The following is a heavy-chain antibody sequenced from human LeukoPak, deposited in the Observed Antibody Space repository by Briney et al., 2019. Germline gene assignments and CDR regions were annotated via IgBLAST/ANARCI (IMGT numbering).Heavy chain of an antibody. CDR2: IYYSGST. Sequence: SETLSLTCTVSGGSISSYYWSWIRQPPGKGLEWIGYIYYSGSTNYNPSLKSRVTISVDRSKNQFSLKLSSVTAADTAVYYCAGTSLGTMVRGVITGWFDPWGQGTLVTVSS. CDR1: GGSISSYY. CDR3: AGTSLGTMVRGVITGWFDP. V-gene: IGHV4-59*12. D-gene: IGHD3-10*01. J-gene: IGHJ5*02.